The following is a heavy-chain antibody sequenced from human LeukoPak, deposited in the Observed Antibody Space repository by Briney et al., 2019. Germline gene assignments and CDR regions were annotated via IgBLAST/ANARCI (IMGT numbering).Heavy chain of an antibody. J-gene: IGHJ4*02. V-gene: IGHV3-72*01. D-gene: IGHD5-24*01. CDR2: SRDRANSYIT. Sequence: GGPLRLSCVASGFTFNNYDMHWVRQAPGKGLEWVGRSRDRANSYITEYATSVEGRFTISRDDSRKSLYLQMNSLKTEDTAVYYCANFFGNNFGFWGQGTLVTVSS. CDR1: GFTFNNYD. CDR3: ANFFGNNFGF.